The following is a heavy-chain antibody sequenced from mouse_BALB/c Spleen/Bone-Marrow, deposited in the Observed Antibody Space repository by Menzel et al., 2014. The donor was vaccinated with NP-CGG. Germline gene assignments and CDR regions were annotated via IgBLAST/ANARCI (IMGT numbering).Heavy chain of an antibody. Sequence: VQLQQSGAELAKPGASVKMSCKASGYTFTSYWMHWVKQRPGQGLEWIGYINPSTGYTEYNQKFKVKATLTADKSSSTAYMQLSSLTSEDSAVYYCARDWYFDVWGAGTTVTVSS. CDR2: INPSTGYT. CDR3: ARDWYFDV. J-gene: IGHJ1*01. V-gene: IGHV1-7*01. CDR1: GYTFTSYW.